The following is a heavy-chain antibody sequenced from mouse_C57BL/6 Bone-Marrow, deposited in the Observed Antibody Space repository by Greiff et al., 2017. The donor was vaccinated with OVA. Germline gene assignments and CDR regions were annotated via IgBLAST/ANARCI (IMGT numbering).Heavy chain of an antibody. CDR3: VSRLLMDY. CDR2: IRSKSNNYAT. CDR1: GFSFNTYA. J-gene: IGHJ4*01. Sequence: EADGGLVQPKGSLKLSCAASGFSFNTYAMNWVRQAPGKGLEWVARIRSKSNNYATYYADSVKDRFTISRDDSESMLYLQMNNLKTEDTAMYYCVSRLLMDYWGQGTSVTVSS. V-gene: IGHV10-1*01.